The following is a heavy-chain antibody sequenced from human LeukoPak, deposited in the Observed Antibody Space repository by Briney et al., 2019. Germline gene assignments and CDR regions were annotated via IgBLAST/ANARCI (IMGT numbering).Heavy chain of an antibody. CDR1: GFTFSSYG. CDR2: IWYDGSNK. V-gene: IGHV3-33*06. CDR3: AKEGWDDSSGWFFDY. Sequence: AGRSLRLSCAASGFTFSSYGMHWVRQAPGKGLEWVAVIWYDGSNKYYADSVKGRFTISRDNSKNTLYLQMNSLRAEDTAVYYCAKEGWDDSSGWFFDYWGQGTLVTVSS. D-gene: IGHD6-19*01. J-gene: IGHJ4*02.